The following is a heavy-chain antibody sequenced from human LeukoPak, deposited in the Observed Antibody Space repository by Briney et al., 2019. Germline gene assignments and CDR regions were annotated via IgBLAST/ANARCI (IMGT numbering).Heavy chain of an antibody. CDR1: GGSISSYY. Sequence: SETLSLTCTVSGGSISSYYWSWIRQPPGKGLEWIGYFYYSGSTNYNPSLKSRVTISVDTSKNQFSLKLSSVTAADTAVYYCARDRNSGYDLYYYYGMDVWGQGTTVTVSS. D-gene: IGHD5-12*01. CDR2: FYYSGST. J-gene: IGHJ6*02. V-gene: IGHV4-59*01. CDR3: ARDRNSGYDLYYYYGMDV.